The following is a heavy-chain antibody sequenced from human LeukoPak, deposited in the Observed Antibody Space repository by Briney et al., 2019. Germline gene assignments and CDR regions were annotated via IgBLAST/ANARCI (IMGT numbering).Heavy chain of an antibody. V-gene: IGHV4-4*07. CDR1: GGSISSYY. J-gene: IGHJ4*02. D-gene: IGHD3-10*01. CDR3: ARGNLWFGELLINY. CDR2: IYTSGST. Sequence: PSETLSLTCTVSGGSISSYYWSWIRQPAGKGLEWIGHIYTSGSTNYNPSLKSRVTMSVDTSKNQFSLKLSSVTAADTAVYYCARGNLWFGELLINYWGQGTLVTVSS.